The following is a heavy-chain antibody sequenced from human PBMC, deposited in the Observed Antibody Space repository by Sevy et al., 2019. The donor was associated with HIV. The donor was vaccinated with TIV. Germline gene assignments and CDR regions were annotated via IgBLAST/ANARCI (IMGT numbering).Heavy chain of an antibody. J-gene: IGHJ4*02. V-gene: IGHV3-7*01. CDR2: IKQDGSEK. CDR3: ASDSAYYSISWYLFDY. D-gene: IGHD6-13*01. Sequence: GGSLRLSCAASGFTFSSYAMRWVRQAPGKGLEWVANIKQDGSEKYYVDSVKGRFTISRDKAKNSLYLQMNSLRAEDTAVYYCASDSAYYSISWYLFDYWGQGTLVTVSS. CDR1: GFTFSSYA.